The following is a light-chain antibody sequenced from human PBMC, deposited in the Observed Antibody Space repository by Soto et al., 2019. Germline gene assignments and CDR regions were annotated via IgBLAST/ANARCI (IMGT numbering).Light chain of an antibody. J-gene: IGKJ1*01. CDR3: QQSYFILGT. CDR2: GVS. V-gene: IGKV1-39*01. CDR1: QYISDF. Sequence: SQMTQSPPSLSAAVGDRVSITCRSSQYISDFLNWYQQKPGKAPKLLIYGVSNLQPGVPSRFSGSGSATEFSLTISSLQHEDFATYYCQQSYFILGTFGQVTNVDIK.